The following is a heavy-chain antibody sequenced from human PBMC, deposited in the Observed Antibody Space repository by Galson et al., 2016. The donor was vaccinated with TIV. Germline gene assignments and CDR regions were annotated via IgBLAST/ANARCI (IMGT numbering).Heavy chain of an antibody. V-gene: IGHV3-7*03. CDR2: IKQDGSEK. CDR1: GFTFSDYW. Sequence: SLRLSCAASGFTFSDYWMHWVRQAPGKGLEWVANIKQDGSEKYYVDSVKGRFIISTDNTKNSLYLQMNSLRAEDTAVYYCARRYFDLWGRGTLVTVSS. J-gene: IGHJ2*01. CDR3: ARRYFDL.